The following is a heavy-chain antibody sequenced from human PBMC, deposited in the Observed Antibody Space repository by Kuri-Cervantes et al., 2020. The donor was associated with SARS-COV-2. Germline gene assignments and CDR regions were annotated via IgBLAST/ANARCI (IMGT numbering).Heavy chain of an antibody. J-gene: IGHJ4*02. Sequence: GESLKISCAASGFTFSSYAMSWVRQAPGKGLEWVSVISGSGDSTYYADSVKGRFTISRDNSKNTLYLQMNSLRAEDTAVYYCAIEVPATAGFDYWGQGTLVTVSS. CDR1: GFTFSSYA. V-gene: IGHV3-23*01. CDR3: AIEVPATAGFDY. D-gene: IGHD2-2*01. CDR2: ISGSGDST.